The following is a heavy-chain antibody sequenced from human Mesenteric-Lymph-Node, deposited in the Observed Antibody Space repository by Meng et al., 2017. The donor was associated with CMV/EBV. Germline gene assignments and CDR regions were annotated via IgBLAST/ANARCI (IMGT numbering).Heavy chain of an antibody. D-gene: IGHD5-18*01. Sequence: EGSLRLSCAASGFTFSSYGMHWVRQAPGKGLEWVAFMRYDGSNIYYADSVRGRFTISRDNSKNTLYLQMNNLRPEDTAVYYCAKELWIQLWLDAMDVWGQGTTVTVSS. V-gene: IGHV3-30*02. CDR3: AKELWIQLWLDAMDV. J-gene: IGHJ6*02. CDR2: MRYDGSNI. CDR1: GFTFSSYG.